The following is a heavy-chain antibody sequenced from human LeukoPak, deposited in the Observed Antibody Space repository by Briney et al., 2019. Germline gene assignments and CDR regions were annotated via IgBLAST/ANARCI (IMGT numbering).Heavy chain of an antibody. D-gene: IGHD5-18*01. CDR2: ISSSSRNT. Sequence: GGSLRLSCAASGFTFSDYYMSWIRQAPGKGLEWVSYISSSSRNTNYADSVKGRFSISRDNAKNSLYLQTNSLRAEDTAVYYLARLEYSYGYFIDYWGQGSLVTVSS. CDR1: GFTFSDYY. V-gene: IGHV3-11*03. CDR3: ARLEYSYGYFIDY. J-gene: IGHJ4*02.